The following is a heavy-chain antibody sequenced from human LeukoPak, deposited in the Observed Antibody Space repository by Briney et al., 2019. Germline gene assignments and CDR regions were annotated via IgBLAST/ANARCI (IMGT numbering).Heavy chain of an antibody. CDR1: GFIFSNHA. J-gene: IGHJ4*02. Sequence: GGSLRLSCAASGFIFSNHAFHWVRQAPGKGLEWVALISYDEGIEHYADSVRGRFTISRDNSKNMVYLHMSSLRPEDTAIYYCARDTEPRFDHWGQGALVTVSS. CDR3: ARDTEPRFDH. D-gene: IGHD4-11*01. CDR2: ISYDEGIE. V-gene: IGHV3-30*04.